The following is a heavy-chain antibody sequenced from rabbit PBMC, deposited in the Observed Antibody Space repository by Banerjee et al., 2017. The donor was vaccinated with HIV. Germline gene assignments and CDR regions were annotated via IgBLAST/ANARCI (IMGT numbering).Heavy chain of an antibody. CDR1: GFSFSNKYV. Sequence: QEQLEESGGGLVKPEGSLTLTCKASGFSFSNKYVMCWVRQAPGKGLEWIACINTISGDTVYATWAKGRFTISKTSSTTVTLQMTSLTAADTATYFCARDVYRSGWNGDFNLWGQGTLVTVS. D-gene: IGHD4-1*01. V-gene: IGHV1S45*01. CDR2: INTISGDT. J-gene: IGHJ4*01. CDR3: ARDVYRSGWNGDFNL.